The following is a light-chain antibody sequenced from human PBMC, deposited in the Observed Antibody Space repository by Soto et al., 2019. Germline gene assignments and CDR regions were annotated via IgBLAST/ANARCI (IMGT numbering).Light chain of an antibody. V-gene: IGLV7-43*01. CDR3: LLYYGGAHLV. Sequence: QTVVTQEPSLTVSPGGTVTLTCASSTGAVTSGNYPSWFQQKPGQAPRTLIYTTDDKHSWTPARFSGSLLGGKAALTLSGAQPEDEAEYYCLLYYGGAHLVFGGGTQLTVL. CDR2: TTD. CDR1: TGAVTSGNY. J-gene: IGLJ3*02.